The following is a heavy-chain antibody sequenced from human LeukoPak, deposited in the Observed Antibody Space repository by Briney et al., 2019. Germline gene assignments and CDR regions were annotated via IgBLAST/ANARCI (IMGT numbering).Heavy chain of an antibody. D-gene: IGHD6-19*01. CDR2: IWYDGSNK. CDR3: ARDPGGSGYSFDS. CDR1: GFTFSSSG. J-gene: IGHJ4*02. V-gene: IGHV3-33*01. Sequence: PGRSLRLSCAASGFTFSSSGMHWVRQAPGKGLEWVALIWYDGSNKYYADSVKGRFTISRDNSKNTLYLQMNSLRAEDMAIYYCARDPGGSGYSFDSWGQGTLVTVSS.